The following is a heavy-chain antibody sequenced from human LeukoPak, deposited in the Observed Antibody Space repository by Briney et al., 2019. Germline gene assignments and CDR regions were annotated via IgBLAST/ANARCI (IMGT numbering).Heavy chain of an antibody. Sequence: SVKVSCKASGGTFSSYAISWVRQAPGQGLEWMGSIIPIFGTANYAQKFQGRVTITTDESTSTAYMELSSLRSEDTAVYYCARGGREFLGAFDIWGQGAMVTVSS. J-gene: IGHJ3*02. CDR2: IIPIFGTA. CDR3: ARGGREFLGAFDI. D-gene: IGHD2-21*01. V-gene: IGHV1-69*05. CDR1: GGTFSSYA.